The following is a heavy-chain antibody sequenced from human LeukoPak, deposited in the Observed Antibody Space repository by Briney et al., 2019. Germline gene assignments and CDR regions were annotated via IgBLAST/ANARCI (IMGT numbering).Heavy chain of an antibody. Sequence: GGSLRLSCTASGITFGDYAMSWVRQAPGKGLEWVGFIRSKAYGGTTEYAASVKGRFTISRDDSKSIAYLQMNSLKTEDTAVYYCTRDQLRYFDWLLVGMDVWGKGTTVTVSS. CDR3: TRDQLRYFDWLLVGMDV. CDR1: GITFGDYA. CDR2: IRSKAYGGTT. J-gene: IGHJ6*04. V-gene: IGHV3-49*04. D-gene: IGHD3-9*01.